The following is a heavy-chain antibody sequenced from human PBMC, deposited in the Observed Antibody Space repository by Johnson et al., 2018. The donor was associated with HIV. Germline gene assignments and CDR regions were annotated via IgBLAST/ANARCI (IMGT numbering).Heavy chain of an antibody. CDR1: GFTFSSYG. CDR3: AKDIRRYGSGGSCAGDAFDI. Sequence: QVQLVESGGGVVQPGGSLRLSCAASGFTFSSYGMHWVRQAPGKGLEWVTIISYDGSNKFYADSVKGRFTISRDNAKNSLYLQMNSLRAEDTALYYCAKDIRRYGSGGSCAGDAFDIWGQGTMVTVSS. J-gene: IGHJ3*02. CDR2: ISYDGSNK. D-gene: IGHD2-15*01. V-gene: IGHV3-30*18.